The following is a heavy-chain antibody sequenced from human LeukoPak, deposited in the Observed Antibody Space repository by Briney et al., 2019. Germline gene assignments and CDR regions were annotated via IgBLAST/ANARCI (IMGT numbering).Heavy chain of an antibody. V-gene: IGHV1-69*13. CDR3: ARDRNSVVYYASYFDY. Sequence: VASVKVSCKASGGTFSSYAISWVRQAPGQGLEWMGGIIPIFGTANYAQKFQGRVTITADESTSTAYMELSSLRSEDTAVYYCARDRNSVVYYASYFDYWGQGTLVTVSS. J-gene: IGHJ4*02. CDR2: IIPIFGTA. D-gene: IGHD3-22*01. CDR1: GGTFSSYA.